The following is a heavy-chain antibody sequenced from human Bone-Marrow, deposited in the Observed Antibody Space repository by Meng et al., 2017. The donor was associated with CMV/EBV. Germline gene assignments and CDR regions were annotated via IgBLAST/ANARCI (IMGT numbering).Heavy chain of an antibody. CDR1: GFTFDDYG. V-gene: IGHV3-20*04. J-gene: IGHJ2*01. Sequence: ESLKISCVASGFTFDDYGMSWVRQAPGQGQKWVSGISRDGRSIGYADSVKGRFTPSRDNAENSLYLQMNSLRAEDKAFYYRARRRQSVRGWYFDLWGRGTLVTVSS. CDR2: ISRDGRSI. CDR3: ARRRQSVRGWYFDL. D-gene: IGHD3-10*02.